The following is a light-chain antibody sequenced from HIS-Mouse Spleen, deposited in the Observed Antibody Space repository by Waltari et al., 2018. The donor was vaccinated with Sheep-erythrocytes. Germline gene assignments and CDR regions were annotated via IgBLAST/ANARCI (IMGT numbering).Light chain of an antibody. CDR3: QQSYSTPPLT. V-gene: IGKV1-39*01. Sequence: DIQMTQSPSSLSASVGDRVTITCRASQSISSYLNWYQQKPGKAPKLLIYAASSLQSGVPSRFSGSGSVTDFTLTISSLQPEDFSTYYCQQSYSTPPLTFGGGTTVESK. J-gene: IGKJ4*01. CDR2: AAS. CDR1: QSISSY.